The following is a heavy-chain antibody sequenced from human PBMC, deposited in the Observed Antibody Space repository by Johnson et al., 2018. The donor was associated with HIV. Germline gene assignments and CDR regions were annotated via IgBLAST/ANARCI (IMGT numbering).Heavy chain of an antibody. CDR2: ISYDGSNK. CDR1: GFTCSSYA. D-gene: IGHD6-6*01. V-gene: IGHV3-30*14. J-gene: IGHJ3*02. Sequence: VQLVESGGGVVQPGRSLRLSCAAFGFTCSSYAMHWVRQAPGKWLEWVSVISYDGSNKYYADSVKGRFTISRDNSQNTLFLQMNSVKAEDTAVYYWARGDEEQLGYAFDSWGQGTMVTVSS. CDR3: ARGDEEQLGYAFDS.